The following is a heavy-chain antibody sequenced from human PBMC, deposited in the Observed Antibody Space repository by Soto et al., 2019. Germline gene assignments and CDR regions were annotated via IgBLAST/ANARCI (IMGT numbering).Heavy chain of an antibody. CDR3: ARGLGASDYYFDY. J-gene: IGHJ4*02. Sequence: SETLSLTCSVSGSSVSSYWWSWIRQPPGKGLEWIGYIYYTGSTNYSPSLKGRVTISLDASKSQFSLKLTSVTDAETAVYYCARGLGASDYYFDYWGPGNLVTVSS. V-gene: IGHV4-59*02. CDR1: GSSVSSYW. CDR2: IYYTGST. D-gene: IGHD3-10*01.